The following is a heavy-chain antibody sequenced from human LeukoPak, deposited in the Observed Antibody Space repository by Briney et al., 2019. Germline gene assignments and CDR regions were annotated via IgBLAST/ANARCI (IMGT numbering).Heavy chain of an antibody. CDR2: INAGNDNK. Sequence: ASVKVSCKASGYIFSTYKIHWVRQAPGQGLEWMGWINAGNDNKIYSQKFQGRATITRDTSASTVYMELSSLRSEDTAVYYCASENWFDPWGQGTLVAVSS. CDR3: ASENWFDP. V-gene: IGHV1-3*01. CDR1: GYIFSTYK. J-gene: IGHJ5*02.